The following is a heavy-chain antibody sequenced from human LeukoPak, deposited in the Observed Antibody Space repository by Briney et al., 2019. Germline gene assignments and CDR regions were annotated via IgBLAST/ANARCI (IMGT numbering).Heavy chain of an antibody. Sequence: PGGSLRLSCAASGFTFSSYWMSWVRQAPGKGLEWLSHITSGGTIYYADSVKGRFTISTDNAKSSLYLQMSSLRDEDTAVYYCARRYCSGGSCGVGPYFDCWGQGTLVTASS. V-gene: IGHV3-48*02. J-gene: IGHJ4*02. CDR3: ARRYCSGGSCGVGPYFDC. CDR2: ITSGGTI. CDR1: GFTFSSYW. D-gene: IGHD2-15*01.